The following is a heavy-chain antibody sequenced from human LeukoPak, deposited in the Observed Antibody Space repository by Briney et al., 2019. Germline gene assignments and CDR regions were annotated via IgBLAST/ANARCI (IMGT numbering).Heavy chain of an antibody. D-gene: IGHD3-16*02. Sequence: GASVKVSCKASGYTFTSYGISWVRLAPGQGLEWMGWISAYNGNTNYAQKLQGRVTMTTDTSTSTAYMELRSLRSDDTAVYYCARERSDYIWGSYRFLEHYFDYWGQGTLVTVSS. V-gene: IGHV1-18*01. CDR1: GYTFTSYG. J-gene: IGHJ4*02. CDR2: ISAYNGNT. CDR3: ARERSDYIWGSYRFLEHYFDY.